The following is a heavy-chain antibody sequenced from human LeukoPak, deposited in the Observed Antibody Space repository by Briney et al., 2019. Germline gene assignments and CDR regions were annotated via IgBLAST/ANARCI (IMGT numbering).Heavy chain of an antibody. V-gene: IGHV4-34*01. CDR2: INHSGST. CDR1: GGSISSYY. J-gene: IGHJ3*02. CDR3: ARGRGYCSGGSCRYRVTGDYAFDI. D-gene: IGHD2-15*01. Sequence: SETLSLTCTVSGGSISSYYWSWIRQPPGKGLEWIGEINHSGSTNYNPSLKSRVTISVDTSKNQFSLKLSSVTAADTAVYYCARGRGYCSGGSCRYRVTGDYAFDIWGQGTMVTVSS.